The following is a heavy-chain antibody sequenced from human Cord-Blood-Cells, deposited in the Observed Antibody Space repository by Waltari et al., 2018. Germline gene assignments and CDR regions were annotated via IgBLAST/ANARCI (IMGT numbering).Heavy chain of an antibody. CDR1: GYSISSGYY. V-gene: IGHV4-38-2*02. D-gene: IGHD7-27*01. CDR2: IYHSGST. Sequence: QVQLQESGPGLVKPSETLSLTCAVSGYSISSGYYWGWIRQPPGKGLEWIGSIYHSGSTYYNPSLKSRVTISVDTSKNQFSLKLSSVTAADTAVYYCARDPTIKRRDQLGIGYYFDYWGQGTLVTVSS. CDR3: ARDPTIKRRDQLGIGYYFDY. J-gene: IGHJ4*02.